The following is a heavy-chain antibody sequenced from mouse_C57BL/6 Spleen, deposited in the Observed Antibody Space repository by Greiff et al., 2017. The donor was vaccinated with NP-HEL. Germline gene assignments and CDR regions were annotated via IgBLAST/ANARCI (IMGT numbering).Heavy chain of an antibody. V-gene: IGHV1-80*01. D-gene: IGHD4-1*01. Sequence: QVQLQQSGAELVKPGASVKISCKASGYAFSSYWMNWVKQRPGKGLEWIGQIYPGDGDTNYNGKFKGKATLTADKSSSTAYMQLSSLTSEDSAVYFCARGEVLTGAFAYWGQGTLVTVSA. CDR1: GYAFSSYW. CDR2: IYPGDGDT. CDR3: ARGEVLTGAFAY. J-gene: IGHJ3*01.